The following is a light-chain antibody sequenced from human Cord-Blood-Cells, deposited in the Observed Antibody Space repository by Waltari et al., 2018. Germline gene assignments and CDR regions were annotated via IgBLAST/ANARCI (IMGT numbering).Light chain of an antibody. CDR2: GAS. J-gene: IGKJ2*03. CDR3: QQYNNWPPYS. Sequence: EIVMTRSPAPLSVSPGERDTLSCRASQSVSSNLAWYQQKPGQAPRLLIYGASTRATGIPARFSGSGSGTEFTLTISSLQSEDFAVYYCQQYNNWPPYSFGQGTKLEIK. CDR1: QSVSSN. V-gene: IGKV3-15*01.